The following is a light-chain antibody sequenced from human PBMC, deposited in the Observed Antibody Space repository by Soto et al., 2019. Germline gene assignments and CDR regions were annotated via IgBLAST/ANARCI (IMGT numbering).Light chain of an antibody. V-gene: IGKV3-20*01. CDR2: GAA. CDR1: QTISSDY. J-gene: IGKJ1*01. CDR3: QRYGSSPT. Sequence: EIVLTQSPATLSLSPGERATLSCRASQTISSDYLAWYQQKPGQAPRLLIFGAATRAADIPDRFSGSGSGTDFTLTISRMEPEDFAVYYCQRYGSSPTCGQGTKVDIK.